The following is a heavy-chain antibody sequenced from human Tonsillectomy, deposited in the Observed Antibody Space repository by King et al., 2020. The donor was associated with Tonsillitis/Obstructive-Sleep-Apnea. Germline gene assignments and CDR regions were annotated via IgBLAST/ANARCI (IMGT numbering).Heavy chain of an antibody. J-gene: IGHJ5*02. Sequence: QLQESGPGLVKPSETLSLTCTVSGGSIRSYYWSWIRQPPGEGLEWIGYIYYSGSTNYNPPLKRRVTISVDTSKNQFSLKLSSVTAADTAVYYCARYPAKDWFDPWGQGTLVTVSS. V-gene: IGHV4-59*01. CDR3: ARYPAKDWFDP. CDR2: IYYSGST. CDR1: GGSIRSYY.